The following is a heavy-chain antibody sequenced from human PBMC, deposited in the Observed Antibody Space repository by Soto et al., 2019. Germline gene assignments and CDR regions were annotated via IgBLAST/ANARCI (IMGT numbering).Heavy chain of an antibody. D-gene: IGHD4-4*01. V-gene: IGHV4-39*01. Sequence: QLQLQESGPGLVKPSETLSLTCSVSGGSISSRTFSWAWIRQPPGKGLEWIGDMYYSGSSYSSPSPKSRVTLSVDTSKNQLSLKLDSVTAADTAVYYCARHPRDDYNYGGSGIFDYWGQGTLVTVSS. J-gene: IGHJ4*02. CDR1: GGSISSRTFS. CDR2: MYYSGSS. CDR3: ARHPRDDYNYGGSGIFDY.